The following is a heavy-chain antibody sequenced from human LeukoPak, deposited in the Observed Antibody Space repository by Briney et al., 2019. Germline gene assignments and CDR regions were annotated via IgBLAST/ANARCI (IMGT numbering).Heavy chain of an antibody. CDR3: ARDEGPLTGPDY. CDR2: ISAYNGNT. V-gene: IGHV1-18*04. CDR1: GYTFTGYY. Sequence: GASVKVSCKASGYTFTGYYMHWVRQAPGQGLEWMGWISAYNGNTNYAQKLQGRVTMTTDTSTSTAYMELRSLRSDDTAVYYCARDEGPLTGPDYWGQGTLVTVSS. D-gene: IGHD3-9*01. J-gene: IGHJ4*02.